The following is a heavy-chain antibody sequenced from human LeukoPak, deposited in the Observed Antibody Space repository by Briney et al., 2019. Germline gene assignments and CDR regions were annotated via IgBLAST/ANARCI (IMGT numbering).Heavy chain of an antibody. CDR3: ARVDNGGSDY. CDR2: IIPIFGTA. CDR1: GYTFTGYY. J-gene: IGHJ4*02. V-gene: IGHV1-69*13. D-gene: IGHD2-8*01. Sequence: SVKVSCKASGYTFTGYYMHWVRQAPGQGLEWMGGIIPIFGTANYAQKFQGRVTITADESTSTAYMELSSLRSEDTAVYYCARVDNGGSDYWGQGTLVTVSS.